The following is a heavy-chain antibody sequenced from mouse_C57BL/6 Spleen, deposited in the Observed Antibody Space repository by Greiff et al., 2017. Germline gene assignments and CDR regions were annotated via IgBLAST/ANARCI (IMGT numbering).Heavy chain of an antibody. J-gene: IGHJ3*01. D-gene: IGHD2-1*01. CDR3: TREGAYGNYVRFAY. Sequence: DVMLVESGEGLVKPGGSLKLSCAASGFTFSSYAMSWVRQTPEKRLEWVAYISSGGDYIYYADTVKGRFTISRDNARNTLYLQMSSLKSEDTAMYYCTREGAYGNYVRFAYWGQGTLVTVSA. CDR1: GFTFSSYA. CDR2: ISSGGDYI. V-gene: IGHV5-9-1*02.